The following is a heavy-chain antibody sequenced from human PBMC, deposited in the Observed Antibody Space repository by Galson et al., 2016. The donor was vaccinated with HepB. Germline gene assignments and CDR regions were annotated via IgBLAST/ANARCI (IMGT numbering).Heavy chain of an antibody. CDR2: IKGDGSHT. J-gene: IGHJ2*01. CDR3: ARDNDGYSFEF. CDR1: GFTFSSHW. D-gene: IGHD5-18*01. Sequence: SLRLSCAASGFTFSSHWMHWVRQAPGKGLVWVSRIKGDGSHTIYADSVKGRFTISRDNAKNTLYLQMNSLRAEDTAVCYCARDNDGYSFEFWGHGTLVTVSS. V-gene: IGHV3-74*01.